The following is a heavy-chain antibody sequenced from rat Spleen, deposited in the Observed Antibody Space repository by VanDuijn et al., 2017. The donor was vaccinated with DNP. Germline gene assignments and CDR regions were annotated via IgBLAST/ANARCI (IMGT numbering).Heavy chain of an antibody. CDR3: ARDDYGSSGAMDP. CDR2: ISPSGSRP. D-gene: IGHD1-3*01. Sequence: EVQLVESGGGLVQPGRSMKLSCAASGFTFTNSDMAWVRQAPKKGLEWVAAISPSGSRPYSPDSVKGRFTISRDDAKSTLYLQMDSLRSEDTATYYCARDDYGSSGAMDPWGQGTSVTVSS. J-gene: IGHJ4*01. CDR1: GFTFTNSD. V-gene: IGHV5-25*01.